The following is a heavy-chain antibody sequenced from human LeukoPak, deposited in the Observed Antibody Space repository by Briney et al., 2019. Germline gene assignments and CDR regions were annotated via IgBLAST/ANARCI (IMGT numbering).Heavy chain of an antibody. Sequence: SETLSLTCTVSGGSISSSSYYWGWIRQPPGKGLEGIGSIYYSGSTYYNPSLKSRVTISVDTSKNQFSLKLSSVTAADTAVYYCARQICITMNWDAFDIWGQGTMVTVSS. CDR2: IYYSGST. CDR1: GGSISSSSYY. D-gene: IGHD3-22*01. CDR3: ARQICITMNWDAFDI. J-gene: IGHJ3*02. V-gene: IGHV4-39*01.